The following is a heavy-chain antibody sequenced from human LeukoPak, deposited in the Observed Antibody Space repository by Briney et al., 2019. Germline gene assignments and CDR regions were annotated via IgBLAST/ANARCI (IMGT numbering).Heavy chain of an antibody. D-gene: IGHD3-22*01. V-gene: IGHV1-8*01. CDR3: ARAYYYDSSGYYDDY. CDR1: GYTFTSYD. CDR2: MNPNSGNT. Sequence: PWASVKVSCKASGYTFTSYDINWVRQAPGQGLEWMGWMNPNSGNTGYAQKFQGRVTMTRNTSISTAYMELSRLRSDDTAVYYCARAYYYDSSGYYDDYWGQGTLVTVSS. J-gene: IGHJ4*02.